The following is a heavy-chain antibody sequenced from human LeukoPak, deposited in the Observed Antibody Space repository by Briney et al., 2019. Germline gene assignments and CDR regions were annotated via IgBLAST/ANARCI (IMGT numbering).Heavy chain of an antibody. J-gene: IGHJ4*02. CDR1: GFTFSSYS. CDR3: ASQYTSSRIFDD. V-gene: IGHV3-21*01. CDR2: ISSSSTYI. Sequence: NPGGSLRLSCAASGFTFSSYSMNWVRQAPGKGLEWVSSISSSSTYIYYADSVKGRFTVSRDNAKNSLYLQMNSLRAEDTAVYFCASQYTSSRIFDDWGQGTLVTVSS. D-gene: IGHD6-13*01.